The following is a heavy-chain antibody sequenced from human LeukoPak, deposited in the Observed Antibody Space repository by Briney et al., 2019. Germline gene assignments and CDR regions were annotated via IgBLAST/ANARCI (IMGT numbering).Heavy chain of an antibody. J-gene: IGHJ4*02. CDR3: AKAGGSLHFDLFDY. V-gene: IGHV3-74*01. Sequence: GGSLRLSCAASGCTFTNYWMHWVRQAPGKGLVWVSGINHNGTGTYYADSVKGRFTISRNTSKNTLYLQMNSLRAEDTAVCYCAKAGGSLHFDLFDYWGQGTLVTVSS. CDR1: GCTFTNYW. CDR2: INHNGTGT. D-gene: IGHD3-9*01.